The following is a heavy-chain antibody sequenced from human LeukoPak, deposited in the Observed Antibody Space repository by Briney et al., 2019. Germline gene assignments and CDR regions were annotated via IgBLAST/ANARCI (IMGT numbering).Heavy chain of an antibody. J-gene: IGHJ4*02. Sequence: SETLSLTCTVSGGSISSSDYYWNWIRQPAGKGLEWVGRIYSSGSTNYNPTLKSRVTMSLDTSKNQFSLKLSSVTAADTAVYYCARDNNPGAVAGFDYWGQGTLVTVSS. CDR1: GGSISSSDYY. CDR2: IYSSGST. D-gene: IGHD6-19*01. CDR3: ARDNNPGAVAGFDY. V-gene: IGHV4-61*02.